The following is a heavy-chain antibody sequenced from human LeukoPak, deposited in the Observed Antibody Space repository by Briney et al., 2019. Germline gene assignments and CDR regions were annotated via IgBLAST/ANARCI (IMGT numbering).Heavy chain of an antibody. CDR2: IYYSGST. Sequence: PSETLSLTCTVSGGSISSYYWSWIRQPPGKGLEWIGYIYYSGSTNYNPSLKSRVTISVDTSKNQFSLKLSSVTAADTAVYYCARARGYCSGGSCYGGVDYWGQGTLVTVSS. J-gene: IGHJ4*02. CDR3: ARARGYCSGGSCYGGVDY. D-gene: IGHD2-15*01. CDR1: GGSISSYY. V-gene: IGHV4-59*01.